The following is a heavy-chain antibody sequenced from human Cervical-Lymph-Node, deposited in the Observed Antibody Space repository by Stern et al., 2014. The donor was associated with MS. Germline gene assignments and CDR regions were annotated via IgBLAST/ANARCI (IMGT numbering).Heavy chain of an antibody. D-gene: IGHD1/OR15-1a*01. J-gene: IGHJ4*02. CDR1: GYTFTNDY. Sequence: QVQLVQSGAEVKKPGASVTVSCKTSGYTFTNDYIHWVRQAPGQGPEWMGIINPSDGSTTYAPKFQARVTMTTDTSTKTAYMELHSLTSDDTAMYYCARGGATSILLPGTYWGQGTLVTVSS. CDR2: INPSDGST. V-gene: IGHV1-46*01. CDR3: ARGGATSILLPGTY.